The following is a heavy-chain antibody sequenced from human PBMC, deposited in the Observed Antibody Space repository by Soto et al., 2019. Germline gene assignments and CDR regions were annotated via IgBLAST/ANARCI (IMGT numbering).Heavy chain of an antibody. CDR1: GFPFSSYS. CDR3: AQSRGITSPDVY. V-gene: IGHV3-23*01. D-gene: IGHD3-10*01. Sequence: HPGGSLRLSCAASGFPFSSYSMNWVRQAPGKGLEWVSAISGSGHSTYYADSVRGRFTISRDNSMNTLYLQMNNLRAEDTALFYCAQSRGITSPDVYWGQGTLVTVSS. CDR2: ISGSGHST. J-gene: IGHJ4*02.